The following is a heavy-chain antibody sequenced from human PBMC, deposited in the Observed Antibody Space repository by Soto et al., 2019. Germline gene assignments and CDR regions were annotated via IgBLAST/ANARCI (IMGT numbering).Heavy chain of an antibody. Sequence: SETLSLTCTVSGGSVSSCSYYWSWIRQPPVKGLEWIGYIYYSGSTNYNPSLKSRVTISVDTSKNQFSLKLSSVTAADTAVYYCARGTRGYGLGHIDYWGQGTLVTVSS. D-gene: IGHD5-12*01. CDR2: IYYSGST. CDR1: GGSVSSCSYY. CDR3: ARGTRGYGLGHIDY. V-gene: IGHV4-61*01. J-gene: IGHJ4*02.